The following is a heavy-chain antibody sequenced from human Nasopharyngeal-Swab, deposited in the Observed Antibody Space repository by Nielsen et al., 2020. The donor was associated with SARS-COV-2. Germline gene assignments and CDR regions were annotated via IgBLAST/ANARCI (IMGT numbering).Heavy chain of an antibody. Sequence: GESLKISCAASGFTFSSYAMNWVRQAPGRGLEWVSAISGGDDSPKYADSVKGRFTISRDNSKNTLDLQMNSLRAEDTAIYYCAKDRDSGDDSGEYYYYYGMDVWGQGTTVTVSS. J-gene: IGHJ6*02. V-gene: IGHV3-23*01. CDR2: ISGGDDSP. D-gene: IGHD5-12*01. CDR3: AKDRDSGDDSGEYYYYYGMDV. CDR1: GFTFSSYA.